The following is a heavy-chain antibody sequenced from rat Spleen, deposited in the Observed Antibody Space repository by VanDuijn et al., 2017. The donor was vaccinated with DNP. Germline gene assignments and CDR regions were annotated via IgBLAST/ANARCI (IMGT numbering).Heavy chain of an antibody. V-gene: IGHV5-58*01. CDR1: GFTFSSYW. D-gene: IGHD4-3*01. Sequence: EVQLVETGGGLVQPGRSLKLSCVASGFTFSSYWMFWIRQAPGKGLEWVAYIGSPAYAPYHGDSVKGRFTISRDNAKSTLYLQMNSLRSEDMATYYCVRWNSGHFDYWGQGVMVTVSS. J-gene: IGHJ2*01. CDR2: IGSPAYAP. CDR3: VRWNSGHFDY.